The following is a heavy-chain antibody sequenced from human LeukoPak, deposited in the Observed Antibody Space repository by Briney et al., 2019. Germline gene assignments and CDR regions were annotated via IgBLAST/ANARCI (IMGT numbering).Heavy chain of an antibody. V-gene: IGHV3-11*01. CDR1: GFTFSDYY. CDR2: ISSSGSTI. D-gene: IGHD5-18*01. CDR3: ARAKRGYSYVYQT. J-gene: IGHJ5*02. Sequence: GGSLRPSCAASGFTFSDYYMSWIRQAPGKGLEWVSYISSSGSTIYYADSVKGRFTISRDNAKNSLYLQMNSLRAEDTAVYYCARAKRGYSYVYQTWGQGTLVTVSS.